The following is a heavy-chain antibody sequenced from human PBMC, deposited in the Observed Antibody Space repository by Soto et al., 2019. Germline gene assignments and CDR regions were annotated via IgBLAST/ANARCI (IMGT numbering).Heavy chain of an antibody. CDR3: AKLALERRYSAYDEVDY. CDR1: GFSFRRYV. CDR2: ISNDGSYK. J-gene: IGHJ4*02. D-gene: IGHD5-12*01. Sequence: QVQLVESGGGVVQPGRSLRLSCTASGFSFRRYVMHWVRQAPGKGLEWVALISNDGSYKYYADSVKGRFTISRDNSKNTLHLQMNSLRSDDTGVYHGAKLALERRYSAYDEVDYWGQGNLATVSS. V-gene: IGHV3-30*18.